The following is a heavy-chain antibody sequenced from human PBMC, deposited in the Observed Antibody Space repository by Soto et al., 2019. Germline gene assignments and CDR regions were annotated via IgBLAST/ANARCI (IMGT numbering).Heavy chain of an antibody. J-gene: IGHJ4*02. CDR2: TYTSGST. D-gene: IGHD2-2*01. CDR1: GGSISSYY. Sequence: PSETLSLTCTVSGGSISSYYWSWIRQPAGKGLEWIGRTYTSGSTNYNPSLKSRVTMSVDTSKNQFSLKLSSVTAADTAVYYCARDGGYCSSTSCHLGLDYWGQGTLVTVSS. V-gene: IGHV4-4*07. CDR3: ARDGGYCSSTSCHLGLDY.